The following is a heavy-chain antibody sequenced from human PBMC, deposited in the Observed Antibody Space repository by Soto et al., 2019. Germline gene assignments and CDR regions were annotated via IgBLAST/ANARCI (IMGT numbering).Heavy chain of an antibody. CDR1: GFTFSGFG. CDR2: ISYDGSHK. V-gene: IGHV3-30*18. J-gene: IGHJ5*02. Sequence: QVQLVESGGGVVQPGRSLRLSCAASGFTFSGFGMHWVRHTPGKGLEWLAVISYDGSHKIHTDSVQGRFTISRDNSKNTLSLQMNSLRTEDTAVYYCAKDLGLDASASYPYHWGQGTLVSVSS. CDR3: AKDLGLDASASYPYH. D-gene: IGHD3-10*01.